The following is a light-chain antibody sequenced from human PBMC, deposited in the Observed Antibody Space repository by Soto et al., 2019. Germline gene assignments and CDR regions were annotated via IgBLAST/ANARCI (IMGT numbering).Light chain of an antibody. CDR3: QAYDSSLSDVV. CDR1: SSNIGAGYD. V-gene: IGLV1-40*01. J-gene: IGLJ2*01. CDR2: GNS. Sequence: QSVLTQPPSVAGAPGQRVTISCTGSSSNIGAGYDVHWYQQLPGTVPKLLIYGNSNRPSGVPDRFSGSKSGTSASLDITGLQAEDGADYYCQAYDSSLSDVVFGGGTKVTVL.